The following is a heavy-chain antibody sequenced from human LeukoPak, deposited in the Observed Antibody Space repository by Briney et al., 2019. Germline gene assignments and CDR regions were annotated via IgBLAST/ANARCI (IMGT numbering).Heavy chain of an antibody. D-gene: IGHD5-12*01. J-gene: IGHJ4*02. CDR3: ALWDSGYAFDY. Sequence: GGSLRLSCAASGFTFSSYEMNWVCQAPGKGLEWVSYISSSDSTIYYADSVKGRFTISRDNAKNSLYLQMNSLRAEDTAVYYCALWDSGYAFDYWGQGTLVTVSS. CDR2: ISSSDSTI. CDR1: GFTFSSYE. V-gene: IGHV3-48*03.